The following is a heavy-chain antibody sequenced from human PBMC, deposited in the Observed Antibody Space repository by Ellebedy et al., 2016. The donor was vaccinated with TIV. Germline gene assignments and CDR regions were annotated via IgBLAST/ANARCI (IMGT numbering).Heavy chain of an antibody. CDR3: ASERYSSSSYDY. V-gene: IGHV4-34*01. Sequence: SETLSLXCAVYGGSFSGYYWSWIRQPPGKGLEWIGEINHSGSTNYNPSLKSRVTISVDTSKNQFSLKLSSVTAADTAVYYCASERYSSSSYDYWGQGTLVTVSS. CDR2: INHSGST. J-gene: IGHJ4*02. D-gene: IGHD6-6*01. CDR1: GGSFSGYY.